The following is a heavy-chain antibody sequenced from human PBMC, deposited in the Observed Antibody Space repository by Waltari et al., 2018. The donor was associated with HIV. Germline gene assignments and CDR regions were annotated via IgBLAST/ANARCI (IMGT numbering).Heavy chain of an antibody. CDR3: ARDERYYDSSGYFNWFDP. V-gene: IGHV4-61*02. D-gene: IGHD3-22*01. Sequence: QVQLQESGPGLVKPSQTLSLTCTVSGGSISSGSYYWRWIRQPAGKGLEWIGRIYTSVSTNNNPTHKSRVTISVDTSKTQFSLKLSSVTAADTAVYYCARDERYYDSSGYFNWFDPWGQGTLVTVSS. CDR1: GGSISSGSYY. J-gene: IGHJ5*02. CDR2: IYTSVST.